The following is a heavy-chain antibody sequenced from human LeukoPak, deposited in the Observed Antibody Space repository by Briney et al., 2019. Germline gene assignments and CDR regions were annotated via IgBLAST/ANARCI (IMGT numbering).Heavy chain of an antibody. CDR2: IYYSGST. V-gene: IGHV4-59*01. CDR1: GGSISSYY. J-gene: IGHJ4*02. D-gene: IGHD4-17*01. Sequence: SETLSLTCTVSGGSISSYYWSWIRQPPGKGLEWIGYIYYSGSTNCNPSLKSRVTISVDTSKNQFSLKLSSVTAADTAVYYCARGYGDYVTFDYWGQGTLVTVSS. CDR3: ARGYGDYVTFDY.